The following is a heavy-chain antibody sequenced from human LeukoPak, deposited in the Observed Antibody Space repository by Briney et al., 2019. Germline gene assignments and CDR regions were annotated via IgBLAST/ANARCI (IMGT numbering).Heavy chain of an antibody. CDR3: ARDSGSSPTFDY. CDR1: GGSISNSF. CDR2: IYYTGNT. V-gene: IGHV4-59*01. D-gene: IGHD1-26*01. Sequence: SVTLSLTCTVSGGSISNSFWSWIRQTPGKGLEWIAYIYYTGNTKYNPSLKSRVTISVDTSKNQFSLRLSAVTAADTAVYYCARDSGSSPTFDYWGQGTLVTVSS. J-gene: IGHJ4*02.